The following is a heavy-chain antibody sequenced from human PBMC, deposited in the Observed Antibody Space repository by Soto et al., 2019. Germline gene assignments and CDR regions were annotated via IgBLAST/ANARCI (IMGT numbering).Heavy chain of an antibody. CDR2: IYWDDDK. CDR1: GGSISSYYW. V-gene: IGHV2-5*08. J-gene: IGHJ5*02. Sequence: TLSLTCTVSGGSISSYYWSWIRQPPGKALEWLALIYWDDDKRYSPSLKSRLTITKDTSKNQVVLTMTNMDPVDTATYYCAHSPYYYGSGSRNWFDPWGQGTLVTVSS. D-gene: IGHD3-10*01. CDR3: AHSPYYYGSGSRNWFDP.